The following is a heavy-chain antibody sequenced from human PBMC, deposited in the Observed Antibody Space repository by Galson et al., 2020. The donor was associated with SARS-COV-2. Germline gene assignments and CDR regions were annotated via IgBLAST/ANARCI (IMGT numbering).Heavy chain of an antibody. CDR1: GFAFSSYG. CDR3: VRDDYCSSPSGPRNNCYYSMDV. Sequence: GGSLRLSCAASGFAFSSYGMHWVRQAPGKGLEWVAFIRNDGSHKYYAESVRGRLTISRDNFENTLNLQFNSLRAEDSAVYYCVRDDYCSSPSGPRNNCYYSMDVWGKGTRATFSS. CDR2: IRNDGSHK. J-gene: IGHJ6*03. D-gene: IGHD2-2*01. V-gene: IGHV3-30*02.